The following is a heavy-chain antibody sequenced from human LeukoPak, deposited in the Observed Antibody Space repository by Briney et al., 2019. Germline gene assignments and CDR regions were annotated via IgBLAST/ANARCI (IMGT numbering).Heavy chain of an antibody. CDR1: GASLDSYY. J-gene: IGHJ4*02. CDR3: VGRDYYDSSDYYSQNYFAY. D-gene: IGHD3-22*01. CDR2: IYNSGST. Sequence: SETLSLTCTVSGASLDSYYWRWIRQPPGKGREWIGHIYNSGSTNYNPSLESRVTIALDASNRRFSLRLRSVTAADTAVYFWVGRDYYDSSDYYSQNYFAYWGQGTLVTVSS. V-gene: IGHV4-59*01.